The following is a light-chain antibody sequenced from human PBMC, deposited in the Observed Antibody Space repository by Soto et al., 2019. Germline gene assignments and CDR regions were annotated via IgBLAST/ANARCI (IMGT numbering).Light chain of an antibody. CDR1: QSINSW. CDR2: KAS. Sequence: DIQMTQSPSTLSASVGDRVTITCRASQSINSWLAWYQQKPGKAPKLLIYKASSLESGAPSRFSGSGSGTEFTLTISSLQSADFATYYCQQYNSYSTFGQGTKVEIK. V-gene: IGKV1-5*03. J-gene: IGKJ1*01. CDR3: QQYNSYST.